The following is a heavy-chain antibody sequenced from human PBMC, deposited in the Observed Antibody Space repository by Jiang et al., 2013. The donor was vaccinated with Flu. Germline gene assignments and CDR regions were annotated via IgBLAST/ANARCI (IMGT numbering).Heavy chain of an antibody. Sequence: GAEVKKPGASVKVSCKASGYTFTTYAMHWVRQAPGQRLEWMGWINIGNGNTKYSQKFQGRVTITRETSASIAYMELSSLRSEDTAVYYCASGDDYGGKSLDYWGQGTLVTVSS. D-gene: IGHD4-23*01. V-gene: IGHV1-3*04. CDR3: ASGDDYGGKSLDY. J-gene: IGHJ4*02. CDR1: GYTFTTYA. CDR2: INIGNGNT.